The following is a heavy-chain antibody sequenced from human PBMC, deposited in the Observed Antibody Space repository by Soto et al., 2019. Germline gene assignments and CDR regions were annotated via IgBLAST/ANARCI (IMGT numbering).Heavy chain of an antibody. D-gene: IGHD6-13*01. CDR2: IYHSGST. J-gene: IGHJ4*02. V-gene: IGHV4-4*02. CDR1: GSSISSSNW. Sequence: SETLSLTCAVSGSSISSSNWWSWVRQPPGKGLEWIGEIYHSGSTNYNPSLKSRVTISVDKSKNQFSLKLSSVTAADTAVYYCARTTAAGKGGDFDYWGQGTLVTVS. CDR3: ARTTAAGKGGDFDY.